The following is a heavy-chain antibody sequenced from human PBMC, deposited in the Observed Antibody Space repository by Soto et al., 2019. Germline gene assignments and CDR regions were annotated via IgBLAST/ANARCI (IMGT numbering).Heavy chain of an antibody. J-gene: IGHJ4*02. D-gene: IGHD6-19*01. Sequence: EVQLVESGGGLVQPGGSLRLSCAASGFTVSSNYMSWVRQAPGKGLEWVSVIYSGGSTYYADSVKGRFTISRHNSKNTLYLQMNSLRAEDTAVYYCARIVAVAGTPSKFDYWGQGTLVTVSS. CDR3: ARIVAVAGTPSKFDY. CDR2: IYSGGST. V-gene: IGHV3-53*04. CDR1: GFTVSSNY.